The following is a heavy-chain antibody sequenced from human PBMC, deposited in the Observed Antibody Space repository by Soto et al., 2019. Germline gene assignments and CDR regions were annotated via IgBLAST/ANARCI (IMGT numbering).Heavy chain of an antibody. D-gene: IGHD2-15*01. CDR3: ARGDQYDILLRYYAMDV. Sequence: QVQLVESGGGVVQPGTSLRLSCVASGFTFSKFDMHWIRQTPDKRLQWVAFIAYDGINKYYTGSVKGRFTVSRDNSKNKVSLQMNNLGLEDTATCFCARGDQYDILLRYYAMDVWGLGTTVTISS. CDR1: GFTFSKFD. CDR2: IAYDGINK. J-gene: IGHJ6*02. V-gene: IGHV3-30-3*01.